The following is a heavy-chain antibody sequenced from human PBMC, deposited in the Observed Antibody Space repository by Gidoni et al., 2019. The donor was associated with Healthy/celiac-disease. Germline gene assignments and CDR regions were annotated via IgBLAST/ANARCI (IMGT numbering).Heavy chain of an antibody. D-gene: IGHD3-10*01. CDR3: VKYGSGSYYFFGMHFWPYGMDV. Sequence: EVQLVESGGGLVQPGGSLRLSCSASGFPFSSYAMHWVRQAPGKGLEYVSAISSNGGSTYYADSVKGRFTISRDNSKNTLYLQMSSLRAEDTAVYYCVKYGSGSYYFFGMHFWPYGMDVWGQGTTVTVSS. V-gene: IGHV3-64D*06. J-gene: IGHJ6*02. CDR2: ISSNGGST. CDR1: GFPFSSYA.